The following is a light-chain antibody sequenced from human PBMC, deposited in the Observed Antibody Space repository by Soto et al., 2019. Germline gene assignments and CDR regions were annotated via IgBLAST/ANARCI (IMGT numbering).Light chain of an antibody. CDR1: QSVRSS. Sequence: DIVLAHSPATQSLSPGARATLSCRASQSVRSSGAWDQHKPSPAHRLLIYGASTRATGSPARFSGSGSGTEFTLTISILQSEDVAVYYCQQYNNRPPWTFGQGTKVDI. CDR3: QQYNNRPPWT. CDR2: GAS. V-gene: IGKV3-15*01. J-gene: IGKJ1*01.